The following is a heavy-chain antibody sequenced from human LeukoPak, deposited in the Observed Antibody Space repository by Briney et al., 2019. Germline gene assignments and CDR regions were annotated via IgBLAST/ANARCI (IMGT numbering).Heavy chain of an antibody. CDR2: IYHSGST. Sequence: SETLSLTCTVSGGSISSGGYYWSWIRQPPGKGLEWIGYIYHSGSTYYNPSLKSRVTISVDTSKNQFSLKLSSVTAADTAVYYCAREYSSSWLIDYWGQGTLVTVSS. J-gene: IGHJ4*02. CDR3: AREYSSSWLIDY. V-gene: IGHV4-30-2*01. D-gene: IGHD6-13*01. CDR1: GGSISSGGYY.